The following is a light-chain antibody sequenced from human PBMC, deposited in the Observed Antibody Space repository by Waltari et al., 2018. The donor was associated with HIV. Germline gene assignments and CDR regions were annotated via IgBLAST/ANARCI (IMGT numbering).Light chain of an antibody. CDR3: CSYAGTSTYVA. Sequence: QSALTQPASVSGSPGQSITISCTGTSSDVGSYNLVSWYQQHPGKAPKFTIYEVSKRPSGVSNRFHGSKSGNTASLTISGLQAEDEADYYCCSYAGTSTYVAFGGGTKLTVL. CDR2: EVS. J-gene: IGLJ2*01. CDR1: SSDVGSYNL. V-gene: IGLV2-23*02.